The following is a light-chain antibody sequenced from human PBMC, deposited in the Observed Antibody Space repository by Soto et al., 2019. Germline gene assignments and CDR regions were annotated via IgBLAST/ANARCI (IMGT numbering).Light chain of an antibody. CDR3: QQRNSWIT. V-gene: IGKV3-11*01. J-gene: IGKJ5*01. CDR2: DAS. CDR1: QSVRSF. Sequence: EIVLTQSPATLSLSPGERATLSCRASQSVRSFLTWYQQRPGQAPRLLIYDASKRASGIPARFSGSGSGTDFNLTISSLDPEDFAVYYCQQRNSWITFGQGTRLEIK.